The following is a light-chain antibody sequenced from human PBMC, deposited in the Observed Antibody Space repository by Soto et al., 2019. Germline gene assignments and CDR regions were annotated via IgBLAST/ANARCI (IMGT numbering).Light chain of an antibody. CDR2: EVS. V-gene: IGLV2-14*01. Sequence: QSVLTQPASVSGSPGQSIIISCTGTSSDVGGYKHVSWYQHHPGKAPKLMIYEVSNRPSGVSNRFSGSKSGYTASLTISGLQAEDEADYYCNSQRSSGTRVFGTGTKLTVL. J-gene: IGLJ1*01. CDR3: NSQRSSGTRV. CDR1: SSDVGGYKH.